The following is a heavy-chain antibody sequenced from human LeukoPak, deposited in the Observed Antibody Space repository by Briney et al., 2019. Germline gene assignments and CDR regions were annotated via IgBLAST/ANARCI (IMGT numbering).Heavy chain of an antibody. J-gene: IGHJ6*02. D-gene: IGHD2-21*01. CDR1: EFTFSSYS. Sequence: PGGSLRLSCAASEFTFSSYSMNWVRQAPGKGLEWASFISSSSTSIYYADSVKGRFTISRDNAKKSLYLQTNSLRAEDTAVYYCARESHMNGMDVWGQGTTVTVSS. CDR3: ARESHMNGMDV. CDR2: ISSSSTSI. V-gene: IGHV3-48*01.